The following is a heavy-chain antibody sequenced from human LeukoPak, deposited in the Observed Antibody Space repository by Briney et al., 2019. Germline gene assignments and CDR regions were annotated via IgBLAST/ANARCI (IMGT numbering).Heavy chain of an antibody. V-gene: IGHV4-30-2*01. CDR1: GVSIIRGDYY. Sequence: NSSQTLSLTCTVAGVSIIRGDYYWSLIRPPPSKWPAWMLDINLSCVANSNSSLMSRVTLSVDISQTQFSLKLSSVPAADTAVYYCARGSYGVRGAVKTANGMDVWGQGTAVTVSS. D-gene: IGHD3-10*01. J-gene: IGHJ6*02. CDR3: ARGSYGVRGAVKTANGMDV. CDR2: INLSCVA.